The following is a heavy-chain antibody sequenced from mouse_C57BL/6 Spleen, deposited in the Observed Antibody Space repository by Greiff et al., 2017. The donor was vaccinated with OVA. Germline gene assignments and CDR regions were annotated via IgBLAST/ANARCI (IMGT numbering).Heavy chain of an antibody. CDR3: ARKGIPIYAMDY. V-gene: IGHV1-52*01. CDR1: GYTFTSYW. D-gene: IGHD3-3*01. CDR2: IDPSDSET. J-gene: IGHJ4*01. Sequence: VQLQQPGAELVRPGSSVKLSCKASGYTFTSYWMHWVKQRPIQGLEWIGNIDPSDSETHYNQKFKDKATLTVDKSSSTAYMQLSSLTSEDSAVYYCARKGIPIYAMDYWGQGTSVTVSS.